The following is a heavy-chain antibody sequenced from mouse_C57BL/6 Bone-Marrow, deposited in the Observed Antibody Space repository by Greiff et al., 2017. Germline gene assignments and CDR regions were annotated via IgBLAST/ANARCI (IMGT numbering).Heavy chain of an antibody. Sequence: EVQLQQSGAELVRPGASVKLSCTASGYNITDYYMHWVKQRPEQGLEWIGRIDPEDGDTEYAPKFQGKATMTADTASNTAYLQLSSLTSEDTAVYYCSRYSYGSSYCYWGQGTTLTVSS. D-gene: IGHD1-1*01. CDR3: SRYSYGSSYCY. CDR1: GYNITDYY. CDR2: IDPEDGDT. V-gene: IGHV14-1*01. J-gene: IGHJ2*01.